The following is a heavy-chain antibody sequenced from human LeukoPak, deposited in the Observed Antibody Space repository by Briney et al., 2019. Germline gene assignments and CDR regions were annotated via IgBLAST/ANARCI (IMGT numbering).Heavy chain of an antibody. Sequence: PGGSLRLSCTASGFTFSSYWMSWVRQAPGKGLEWVANIKQDGGEKYYVDSVKGRFTISRDNAKNSLYLQMNSLRAEDTAVYYCARGRRGGIAYCGGDCYYPYYYYYGMDVWGQGTTVTVSS. D-gene: IGHD2-21*02. CDR3: ARGRRGGIAYCGGDCYYPYYYYYGMDV. V-gene: IGHV3-7*04. CDR2: IKQDGGEK. J-gene: IGHJ6*02. CDR1: GFTFSSYW.